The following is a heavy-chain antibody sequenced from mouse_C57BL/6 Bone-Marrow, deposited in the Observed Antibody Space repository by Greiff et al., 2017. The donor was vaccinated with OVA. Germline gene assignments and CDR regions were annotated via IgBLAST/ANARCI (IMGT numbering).Heavy chain of an antibody. CDR3: AQGYCSPFDV. V-gene: IGHV1-81*01. D-gene: IGHD1-1*01. CDR1: GYTFTSYG. CDR2: IYPRSGNT. Sequence: QVQLQQSGAELARPGASVKLSCKASGYTFTSYGISWVKQRTGQGLEWIGEIYPRSGNTYYNEKFKGKATLTADKSSSTAYMELRSLTSEDSAVYFCAQGYCSPFDVWGTGTTVTVSS. J-gene: IGHJ1*03.